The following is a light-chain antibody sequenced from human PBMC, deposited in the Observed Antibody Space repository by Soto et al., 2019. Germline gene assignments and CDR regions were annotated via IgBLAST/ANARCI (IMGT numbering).Light chain of an antibody. CDR3: QQYATSPHT. CDR2: GAS. Sequence: EIVLTQSPATLSLSPGESATLSCRASQSVSSSQVAWYQLTPGQAPRLLIYGASSRATGIPDRFSGVGSETYFTLTISGLEPVDCAVYYCQQYATSPHTFGQGTKLEIK. V-gene: IGKV3-20*01. CDR1: QSVSSSQ. J-gene: IGKJ2*01.